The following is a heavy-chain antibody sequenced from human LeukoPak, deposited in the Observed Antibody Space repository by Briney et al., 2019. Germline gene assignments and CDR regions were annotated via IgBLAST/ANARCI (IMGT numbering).Heavy chain of an antibody. CDR2: ISGSGGST. Sequence: GGSLRLSCAASGFTFSSYAMSWVRQAPGKGLEWVSAISGSGGSTYYADSVKGRYTISRDNSKNTLYLQMNSLRAEDTAVYYCARDRYKGIAARPGWFDPWGQGTLVTVSS. CDR1: GFTFSSYA. D-gene: IGHD6-6*01. V-gene: IGHV3-23*01. CDR3: ARDRYKGIAARPGWFDP. J-gene: IGHJ5*02.